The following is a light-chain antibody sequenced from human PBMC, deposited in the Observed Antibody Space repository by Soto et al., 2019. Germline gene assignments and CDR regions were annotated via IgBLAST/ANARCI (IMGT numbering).Light chain of an antibody. CDR1: QSVSSSY. J-gene: IGKJ5*01. CDR3: QQYGSSSEIT. V-gene: IGKV3-20*01. Sequence: EIVLTQSPGTLSLSPGERATLSCRASQSVSSSYLAWYQQKPGQAPRLLIYDASSRATGIPDRFSGSGSGTDFTLTISRLEPEDYCQQYGSSSEITFGQGTRLEIK. CDR2: DAS.